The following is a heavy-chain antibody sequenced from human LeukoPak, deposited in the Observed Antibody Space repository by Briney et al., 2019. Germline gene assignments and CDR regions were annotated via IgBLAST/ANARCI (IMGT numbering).Heavy chain of an antibody. J-gene: IGHJ2*01. Sequence: GGSLRLSCAASGFTFSRYWMHWVRQAPGKGLVWVSRINSDGYSTTYADSVKGRFTISRDNAKNTPYLQMNSLRADDTAVYYCARDIRTMIAGRYFDLWGRGTLVTVSS. D-gene: IGHD3-22*01. CDR1: GFTFSRYW. CDR2: INSDGYST. CDR3: ARDIRTMIAGRYFDL. V-gene: IGHV3-74*01.